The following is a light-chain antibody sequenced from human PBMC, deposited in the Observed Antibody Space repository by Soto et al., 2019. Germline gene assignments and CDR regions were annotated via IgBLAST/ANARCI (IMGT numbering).Light chain of an antibody. Sequence: EIVLTQSPGTLSLSPGERATLSCRASQSVSSNFLAWYQQKPGQAPRLLIYGASSRATGIPDRFSGSGSGTDFTLTISRLEPEDVAVYYCQQYGSSPWTFGQGTKMEIK. J-gene: IGKJ1*01. V-gene: IGKV3-20*01. CDR1: QSVSSNF. CDR3: QQYGSSPWT. CDR2: GAS.